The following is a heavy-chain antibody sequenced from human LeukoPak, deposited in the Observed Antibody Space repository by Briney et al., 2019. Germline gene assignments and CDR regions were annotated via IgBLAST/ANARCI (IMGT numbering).Heavy chain of an antibody. J-gene: IGHJ4*02. V-gene: IGHV4-30-4*01. CDR1: GGSISSGDYS. CDR3: ARDVMGYCSGGSCYDGLDY. CDR2: IYYSGST. Sequence: SETLSLTCTVSGGSISSGDYSWSWIRQPPGKGLEWIGYIYYSGSTYYNPSLKSRVTISVDTSKNQFSLKLSSVTAADTAVYYCARDVMGYCSGGSCYDGLDYWGQGTLVTVSS. D-gene: IGHD2-15*01.